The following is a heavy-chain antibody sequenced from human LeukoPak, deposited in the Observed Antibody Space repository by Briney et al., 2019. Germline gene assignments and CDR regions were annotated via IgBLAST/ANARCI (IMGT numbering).Heavy chain of an antibody. Sequence: GESLRISCKGSGYSFTSYWISWVRQMPGKGLEWMGWIDPSDSYTNYSPSFQGHVTISADKSISTAYLQWSSLKASDTAMYYCARRIRYSGYDPSFDYWGQGTLVTVSS. CDR1: GYSFTSYW. V-gene: IGHV5-10-1*01. J-gene: IGHJ4*02. D-gene: IGHD5-12*01. CDR2: IDPSDSYT. CDR3: ARRIRYSGYDPSFDY.